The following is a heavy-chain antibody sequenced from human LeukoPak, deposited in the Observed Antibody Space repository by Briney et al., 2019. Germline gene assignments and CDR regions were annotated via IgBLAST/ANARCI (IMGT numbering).Heavy chain of an antibody. CDR3: ARPSLVVPAAPQPYYYYYGMDV. CDR2: IDPSGGST. V-gene: IGHV1-46*01. D-gene: IGHD2-2*01. J-gene: IGHJ6*02. CDR1: GYTFTSYY. Sequence: ASVKVSCKASGYTFTSYYMHWVRQAPGQGLEWMGIIDPSGGSTSYAQKFQGRVTMTRDTSTSTVYMELSSLRSEDTAVYYCARPSLVVPAAPQPYYYYYGMDVWGQGTMVTVSS.